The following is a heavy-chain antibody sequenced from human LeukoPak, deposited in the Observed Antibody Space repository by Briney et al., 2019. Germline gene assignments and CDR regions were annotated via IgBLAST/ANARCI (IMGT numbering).Heavy chain of an antibody. CDR1: GFTFSTYA. CDR2: VSVGGDST. D-gene: IGHD4-23*01. CDR3: ASTVVKLNYSDY. V-gene: IGHV3-23*01. Sequence: GGSLRLSCAASGFTFSTYAMSWIRQAPGRGLEWVSAVSVGGDSTYYPDSVKGRFTISRDNSKNTLYLQMNSLSAEDTALYFCASTVVKLNYSDYWGQGTLVTVSS. J-gene: IGHJ4*02.